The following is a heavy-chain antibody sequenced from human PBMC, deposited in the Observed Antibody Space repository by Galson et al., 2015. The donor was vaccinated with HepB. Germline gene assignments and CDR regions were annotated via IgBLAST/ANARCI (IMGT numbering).Heavy chain of an antibody. Sequence: SLRLSCAASGFTFSSYTMNWVRQAPGKGLEWVSSITSSSSYIYYADSVKGRFTISRDNAKNSLYLQMHSLRAEDTAVYYCARDLRPLEWPTDYWGQGTLVTVSS. V-gene: IGHV3-21*01. CDR1: GFTFSSYT. CDR3: ARDLRPLEWPTDY. J-gene: IGHJ4*02. CDR2: ITSSSSYI. D-gene: IGHD3-3*01.